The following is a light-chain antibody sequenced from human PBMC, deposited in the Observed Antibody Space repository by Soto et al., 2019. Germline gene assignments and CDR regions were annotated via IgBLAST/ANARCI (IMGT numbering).Light chain of an antibody. V-gene: IGKV1-27*01. Sequence: DIQMTQSPSSLSASVGDRVTITCRASQGISNYLAWYHQKPGKVPKLLIYAASTLQSGVPSRFSGSGSGTYFTVAISNLQPEDVTTYYCQKYNSAPFTFGPGTTVDI. CDR2: AAS. J-gene: IGKJ3*01. CDR3: QKYNSAPFT. CDR1: QGISNY.